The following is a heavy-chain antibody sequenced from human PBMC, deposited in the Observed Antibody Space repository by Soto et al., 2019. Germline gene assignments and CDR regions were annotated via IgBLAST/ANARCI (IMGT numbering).Heavy chain of an antibody. D-gene: IGHD1-26*01. CDR2: IFTSGTT. J-gene: IGHJ4*02. CDR1: GASTVSHYH. Sequence: QVQLQESGPGLVKPSQTLSLTCSVSGASTVSHYHWTWIRQPPGKGLEWMGYIFTSGTTFNNPSLTRRLSISMDTSGNPFSLELRSVTAADTAVYYCALALGPTTGLDYLGQGNLFTVSS. CDR3: ALALGPTTGLDY. V-gene: IGHV4-31*02.